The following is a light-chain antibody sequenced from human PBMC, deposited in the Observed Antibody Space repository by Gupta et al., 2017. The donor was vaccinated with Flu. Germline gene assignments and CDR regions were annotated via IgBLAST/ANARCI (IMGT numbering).Light chain of an antibody. CDR2: GAS. J-gene: IGKJ1*01. Sequence: VLTHSPGTLSLSPGERATLSCRASQSVSSSYLAWYQQKPGQAPRLLIYGASSRATGIPDRFSGSGSGTDFTLTISRLEPEDFAVYYCQQYGSSPPTFGQGTKVEIK. CDR3: QQYGSSPPT. V-gene: IGKV3-20*01. CDR1: QSVSSSY.